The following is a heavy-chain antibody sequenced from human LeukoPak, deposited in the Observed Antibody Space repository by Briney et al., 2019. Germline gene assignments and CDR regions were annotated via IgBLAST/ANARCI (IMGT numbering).Heavy chain of an antibody. V-gene: IGHV4-59*12. Sequence: SETLSLTCIVSGGSISSYYWNWIRQPPGKGLEWIGYIYYSGSTSYNPSLKSRATISVDTSKNQFSLKLSSVTAADTAVYYCARADSGSYFRIDSWGQGTLVTVSS. CDR2: IYYSGST. CDR3: ARADSGSYFRIDS. D-gene: IGHD1-26*01. J-gene: IGHJ4*02. CDR1: GGSISSYY.